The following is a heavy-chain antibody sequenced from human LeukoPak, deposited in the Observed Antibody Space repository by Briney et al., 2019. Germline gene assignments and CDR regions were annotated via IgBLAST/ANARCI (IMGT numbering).Heavy chain of an antibody. V-gene: IGHV3-21*01. CDR1: GFTFSSHN. Sequence: GGSLRLSCAASGFTFSSHNMNCVRQAPGKGLEWVASISSRNTYIYYADSVKGRFTISRDNAKNSLYLQLNSLNAEDTAVYYCARGPGLIGQGGAHYFDYWGQGTLVPVSS. CDR3: ARGPGLIGQGGAHYFDY. D-gene: IGHD3-16*02. CDR2: ISSRNTYI. J-gene: IGHJ4*02.